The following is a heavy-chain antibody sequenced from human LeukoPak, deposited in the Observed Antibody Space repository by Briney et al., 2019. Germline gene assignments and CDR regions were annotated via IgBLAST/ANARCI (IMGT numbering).Heavy chain of an antibody. CDR1: GGSFSGYY. Sequence: SETLSLTCAVYGGSFSGYYWSWIRQPPGKGLEWIGEINHSGSTNYNPSLKSRVTISVDRSKNQFSLKLSSVTAADTAVYYCARAAGYYDFWSGYFDYWGQGTLVTVSS. CDR2: INHSGST. V-gene: IGHV4-34*01. CDR3: ARAAGYYDFWSGYFDY. D-gene: IGHD3-3*01. J-gene: IGHJ4*02.